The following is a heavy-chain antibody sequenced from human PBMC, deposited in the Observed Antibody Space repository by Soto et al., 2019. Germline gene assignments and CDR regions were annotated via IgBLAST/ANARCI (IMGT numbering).Heavy chain of an antibody. CDR3: ARDPHEFWTSYWFDP. V-gene: IGHV1-18*01. J-gene: IGHJ5*02. CDR2: ISAYDGKT. Sequence: KVSCNTSGYTFNTYGINWVRQAPGQGLELMGWISAYDGKTTYAEKFQGRVTLTTDTSTSTAYMELRSLRSDDTAIYYCARDPHEFWTSYWFDPWGQGTPVTVSS. CDR1: GYTFNTYG. D-gene: IGHD3-3*01.